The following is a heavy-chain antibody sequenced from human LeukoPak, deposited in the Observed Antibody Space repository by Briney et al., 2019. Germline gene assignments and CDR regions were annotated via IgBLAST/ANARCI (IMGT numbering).Heavy chain of an antibody. D-gene: IGHD3-10*01. CDR3: ARGFYGSGSYI. V-gene: IGHV4-61*10. CDR1: GGSISSSSYY. CDR2: IYYSGST. Sequence: SETLSLTCTVSGGSISSSSYYWSWIRQPAGKGLEWIGYIYYSGSTNYNPSLKSRVTISVDTSKNQFSLKLSSVTAADTAVYYCARGFYGSGSYIWGQGTLVTVSS. J-gene: IGHJ4*02.